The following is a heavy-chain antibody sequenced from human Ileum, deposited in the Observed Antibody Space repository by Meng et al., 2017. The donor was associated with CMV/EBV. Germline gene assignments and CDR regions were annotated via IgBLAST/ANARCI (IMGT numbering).Heavy chain of an antibody. CDR1: RIPFSTYA. CDR2: LSCSAQVL. V-gene: IGHV3-23*01. J-gene: IGHJ4*02. D-gene: IGHD3-16*01. CDR3: AKARLYYGYSYFDC. Sequence: ASRIPFSTYAMSWVRQAPGNALEWLSFLSCSAQVLYYADSVKRRFGISRVNSKNTVYTHMNSLRAEDTAIYYCAKARLYYGYSYFDCWGQGTLVTVSS.